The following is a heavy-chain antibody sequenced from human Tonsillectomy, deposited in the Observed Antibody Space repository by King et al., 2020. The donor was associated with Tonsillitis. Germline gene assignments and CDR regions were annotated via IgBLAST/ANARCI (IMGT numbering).Heavy chain of an antibody. CDR1: GFTFSSYA. CDR2: VSSNGGST. J-gene: IGHJ4*02. CDR3: VKGGYCSSTSCKGYFDS. D-gene: IGHD2-2*03. V-gene: IGHV3-64D*06. Sequence: QLVQSGGGLVQPGGSLRLSCSASGFTFSSYAMHWVRQAPGRGLEYVSAVSSNGGSTYYADSVKGRFTISRDNSKNTLYLQMSGLRAEDTAVYYCVKGGYCSSTSCKGYFDSWGQGTLVIVSS.